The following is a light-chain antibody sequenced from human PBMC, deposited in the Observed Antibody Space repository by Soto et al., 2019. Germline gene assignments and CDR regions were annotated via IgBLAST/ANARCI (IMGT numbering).Light chain of an antibody. V-gene: IGKV3-11*01. CDR3: QQRSNWPPIT. Sequence: EIVMTQSPATLSVSPGERATLSCRASQSVSSNLAWYQQTPGQAPRLLIYGASNRATGIPDRFSGSGSGTDFTLTISRLEPEDFAVYYCQQRSNWPPITFGQGTRLEIK. J-gene: IGKJ5*01. CDR2: GAS. CDR1: QSVSSN.